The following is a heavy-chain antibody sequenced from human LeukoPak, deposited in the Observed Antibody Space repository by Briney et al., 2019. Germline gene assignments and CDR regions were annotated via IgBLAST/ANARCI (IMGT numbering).Heavy chain of an antibody. J-gene: IGHJ4*02. Sequence: GASVTVSCKASGYTFTSYGISWVRQAPGQGLEWMGWISAYNGNTNYAQKLQGRVTMTTDTSTSTAYMELRSLRSDDTAVYYCARDMGDIVVVPAASGYWGQGTLVTVPS. CDR2: ISAYNGNT. V-gene: IGHV1-18*04. D-gene: IGHD2-2*01. CDR3: ARDMGDIVVVPAASGY. CDR1: GYTFTSYG.